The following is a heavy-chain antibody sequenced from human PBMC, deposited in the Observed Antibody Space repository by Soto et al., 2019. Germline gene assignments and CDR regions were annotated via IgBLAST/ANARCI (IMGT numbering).Heavy chain of an antibody. D-gene: IGHD6-19*01. CDR2: IYYSGST. CDR1: GGSVSSGSYY. CDR3: ARDRRAVAGTRGFDY. Sequence: PSETLSLTCTVSGGSVSSGSYYWSWIRQPPGKGLEWIGYIYYSGSTNYNPSLKSRVTISVDTSKNQFSLKLSSVTAADTAVYYCARDRRAVAGTRGFDYWGQGTLVTVSS. V-gene: IGHV4-61*01. J-gene: IGHJ4*02.